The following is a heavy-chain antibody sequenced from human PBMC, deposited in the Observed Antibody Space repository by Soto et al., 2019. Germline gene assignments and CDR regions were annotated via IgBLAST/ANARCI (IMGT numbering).Heavy chain of an antibody. CDR3: TRESQRRSSGLDAFAI. J-gene: IGHJ3*02. CDR2: IYYSGNA. CDR1: GGSISSGGYY. V-gene: IGHV4-31*03. D-gene: IGHD3-22*01. Sequence: QVQLQESGPGLVKPSQTLSLTCTVSGGSISSGGYYWTWIRQHPGKGLEWIGYIYYSGNAKYNSSLKCRVNISVDTSKNQFSLKRKSVTAADTSVYYCTRESQRRSSGLDAFAIWGQGTMVTVS.